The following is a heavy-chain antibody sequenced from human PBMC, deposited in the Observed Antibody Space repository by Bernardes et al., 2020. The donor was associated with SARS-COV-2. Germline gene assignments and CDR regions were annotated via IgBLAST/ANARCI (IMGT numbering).Heavy chain of an antibody. Sequence: TLSLTCTVSGGSISSSTYYWGWIRQPPGKGLEWIGTISYSGRTYYNPSLKSRVTISADTSKSQFSLKVSSVTAADTAVYYCARLVPASGTLYYFDSWGQGTLVTVSS. CDR1: GGSISSSTYY. CDR3: ARLVPASGTLYYFDS. V-gene: IGHV4-39*01. J-gene: IGHJ4*02. D-gene: IGHD6-13*01. CDR2: ISYSGRT.